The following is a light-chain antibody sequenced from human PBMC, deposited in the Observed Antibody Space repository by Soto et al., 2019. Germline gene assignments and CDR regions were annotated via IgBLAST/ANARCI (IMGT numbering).Light chain of an antibody. Sequence: QLVLTQPASVSGSPGQSITISCTGTSSDVGGYNYVSWSQHHPGKAPKLMIYEVSHRPSGVSNRFSGSKSGNTASLTISGLQAEDEADYYCSSYTTTNTYVFGTGTKLTVL. V-gene: IGLV2-14*01. CDR3: SSYTTTNTYV. CDR2: EVS. CDR1: SSDVGGYNY. J-gene: IGLJ1*01.